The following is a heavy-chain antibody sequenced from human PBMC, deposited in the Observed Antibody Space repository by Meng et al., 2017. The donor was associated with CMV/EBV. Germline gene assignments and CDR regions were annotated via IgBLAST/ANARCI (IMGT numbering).Heavy chain of an antibody. D-gene: IGHD1-26*01. CDR2: INPCGDIT. J-gene: IGHJ4*02. CDR1: GYTFSNSY. V-gene: IGHV1-46*01. Sequence: CEASGYTFSNSYAHWVPQPAAQGLVGMGVINPCGDITTYAQKFQEGVTISRRTSANTVHMDLSSLGSEDTAVYYYAREKGDTNYFDSWGQGTLVTVSS. CDR3: AREKGDTNYFDS.